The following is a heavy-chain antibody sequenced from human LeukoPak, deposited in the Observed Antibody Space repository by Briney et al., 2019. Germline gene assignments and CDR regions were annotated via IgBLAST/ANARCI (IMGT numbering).Heavy chain of an antibody. D-gene: IGHD2-2*01. CDR2: IYYSGST. Sequence: PSETLSLTCTVSGRSISSYYWSWIRQPPGKGLEWIGYIYYSGSTNYNPSLKSRVTISVDTSKNQFSLKLSSVTAADTAVYYCARVFPSSGWFDPWGQGTLATVSS. CDR1: GRSISSYY. J-gene: IGHJ5*02. CDR3: ARVFPSSGWFDP. V-gene: IGHV4-59*01.